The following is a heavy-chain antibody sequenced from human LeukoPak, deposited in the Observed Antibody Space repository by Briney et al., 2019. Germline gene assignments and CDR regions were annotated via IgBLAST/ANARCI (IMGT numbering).Heavy chain of an antibody. Sequence: KTGGSLRLSCAASGFTFSSYSMNWVRQAPGKGLEWVSSISSSSSYIYYADSVKGRFTITRDNAKNSLYLQMTRLRAEDTAVYYCARGRVAAAGTQPTLYWGQGTLVTVSS. J-gene: IGHJ4*02. CDR3: ARGRVAAAGTQPTLY. CDR1: GFTFSSYS. V-gene: IGHV3-21*01. D-gene: IGHD6-13*01. CDR2: ISSSSSYI.